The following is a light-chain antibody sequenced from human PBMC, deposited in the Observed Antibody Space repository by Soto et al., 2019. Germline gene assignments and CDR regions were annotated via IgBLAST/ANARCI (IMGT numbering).Light chain of an antibody. CDR1: SSDVGGYNY. CDR2: DVS. J-gene: IGLJ2*01. Sequence: QSALTQPASVSGSPGQSITISCTGTSSDVGGYNYVSWYQQHPGKAPKLMIYDVSNRPSGVSNRFSGSKSGNTASLTISGLQAEDEADYYCSSYTSSSHVVFGGGTNVTVL. V-gene: IGLV2-14*01. CDR3: SSYTSSSHVV.